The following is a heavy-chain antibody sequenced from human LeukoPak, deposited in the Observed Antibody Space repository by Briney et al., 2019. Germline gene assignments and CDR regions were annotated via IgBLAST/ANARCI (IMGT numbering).Heavy chain of an antibody. D-gene: IGHD3-10*01. CDR3: ARDRTMVRGLANYFYGMDV. Sequence: GGSLRLSCAASGFTFSSYIMNWVRQAPGKGLEWVSSISTSSSYIYYADSVKGRFTISRDNAKNSLYLQMTSLRAEDTAVYYCARDRTMVRGLANYFYGMDVWGQGTTVIVSS. CDR2: ISTSSSYI. V-gene: IGHV3-21*01. CDR1: GFTFSSYI. J-gene: IGHJ6*02.